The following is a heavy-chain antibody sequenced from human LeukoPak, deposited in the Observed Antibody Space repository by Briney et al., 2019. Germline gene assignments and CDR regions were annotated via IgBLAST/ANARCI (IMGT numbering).Heavy chain of an antibody. CDR1: GFTLSGNW. D-gene: IGHD3-10*01. CDR2: INRDGGDT. CDR3: TTDTFGASDY. V-gene: IGHV3-74*01. J-gene: IGHJ4*02. Sequence: GGSLRLSRAASGFTLSGNWMRSIRQVPGGGLVWVARINRDGGDTSYADSVKGRFTISRANAKQTLYLQMNSLRVEDTALYYCTTDTFGASDYWGQGTLVTVSS.